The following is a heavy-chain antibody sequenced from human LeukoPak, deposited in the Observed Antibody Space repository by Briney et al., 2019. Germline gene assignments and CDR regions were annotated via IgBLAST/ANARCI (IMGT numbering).Heavy chain of an antibody. CDR1: GFTFSSYG. CDR3: AKDLSGYYYDSSGYYSPDY. CDR2: ISYDGSNK. D-gene: IGHD3-22*01. V-gene: IGHV3-30*18. Sequence: GGSLRLSCAASGFTFSSYGMHWVRQAPGKGLEWVAVISYDGSNKYYADSVKGRFTISRDNSKNTLYLQMNSLRAEDTAVYYCAKDLSGYYYDSSGYYSPDYWGQGTLVTVSS. J-gene: IGHJ4*02.